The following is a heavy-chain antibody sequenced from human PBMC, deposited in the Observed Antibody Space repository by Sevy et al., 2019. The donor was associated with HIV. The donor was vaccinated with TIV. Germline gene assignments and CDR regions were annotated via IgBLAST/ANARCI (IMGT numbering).Heavy chain of an antibody. J-gene: IGHJ6*03. CDR2: IYYSESA. CDR1: GGSISSYY. V-gene: IGHV4-59*08. CDR3: ARQGRYRIKEYYYYYMDV. D-gene: IGHD5-18*01. Sequence: SETLCLTCTVSGGSISSYYWSWIRHPPGKGLEWIGYIYYSESANYNPSLKSRVTISVDTSKNQFSLKLSSVTAADTAVYYCARQGRYRIKEYYYYYMDVWGKGTTVTVSS.